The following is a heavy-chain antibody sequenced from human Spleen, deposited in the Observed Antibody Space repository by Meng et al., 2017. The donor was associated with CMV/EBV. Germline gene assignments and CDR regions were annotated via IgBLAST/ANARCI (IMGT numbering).Heavy chain of an antibody. Sequence: SGPTLVKPTQTLTLTCTFSGFSLNTFTEGVGWLRQPPGKALEWLALLYLNDEKHYNPSPKNRLALAGDTSTTHVVFILPNVDPGDTATYFFARRGGPSGQGTLVTVSS. J-gene: IGHJ5*01. CDR3: ARRGGP. V-gene: IGHV2-5*01. CDR2: LYLNDEK. D-gene: IGHD3-10*01. CDR1: GFSLNTFTEG.